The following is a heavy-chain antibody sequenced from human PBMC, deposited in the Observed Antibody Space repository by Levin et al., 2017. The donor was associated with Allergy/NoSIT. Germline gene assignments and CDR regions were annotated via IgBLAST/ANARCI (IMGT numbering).Heavy chain of an antibody. CDR1: GFTFSSYS. Sequence: PSETLSLTCAASGFTFSSYSMNWVRQAPGKGLEWVSYISSSSSTIYYADSVKGRFTISRDNAKNSLYLQMNSLRDEDTAVYYCARDGIYDYVWGSYRYWGQGTLVTVSS. CDR3: ARDGIYDYVWGSYRY. D-gene: IGHD3-16*02. V-gene: IGHV3-48*02. CDR2: ISSSSSTI. J-gene: IGHJ4*02.